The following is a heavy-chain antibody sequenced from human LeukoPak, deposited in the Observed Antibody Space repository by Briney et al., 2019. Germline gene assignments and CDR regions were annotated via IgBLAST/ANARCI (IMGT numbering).Heavy chain of an antibody. CDR1: GFTFDDYG. D-gene: IGHD3-10*01. CDR2: INWNGGST. CDR3: AREGARFGSRRSFDY. Sequence: GGSLRLSCAASGFTFDDYGMSWVRHAPGKGLEWVSGINWNGGSTGYADSVKGRFTISRDNAKNSLYLQMNSLRAEDTALYYCAREGARFGSRRSFDYWGQGTLVTVSS. J-gene: IGHJ4*02. V-gene: IGHV3-20*04.